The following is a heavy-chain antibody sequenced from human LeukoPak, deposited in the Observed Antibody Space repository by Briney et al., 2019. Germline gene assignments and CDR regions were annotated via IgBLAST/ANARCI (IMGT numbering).Heavy chain of an antibody. CDR3: ARRDGYNFGGGFDV. CDR1: GFTFSSYG. J-gene: IGHJ3*01. Sequence: GGSLRLSCAASGFTFSSYGMSWVRQAPGKGLEWVSAISGSGGSTYYADSVKGRFTISRDNSKNTLYLQMNSLRAEDTAVYYCARRDGYNFGGGFDVWGQGTMVTVSS. CDR2: ISGSGGST. D-gene: IGHD5-24*01. V-gene: IGHV3-23*01.